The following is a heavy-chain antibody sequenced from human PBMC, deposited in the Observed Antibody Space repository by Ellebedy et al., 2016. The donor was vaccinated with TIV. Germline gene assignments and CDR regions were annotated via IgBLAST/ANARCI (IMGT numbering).Heavy chain of an antibody. Sequence: AGSLRLSXVGSGFTFSNSWMDWVRQAPGKGLEWVGRIRRIVDGGTIDYATPVKDRFTISRDDSKNTLYLQMNSLKTEDTALYYCTTDFSNWGQGTLVTVSS. D-gene: IGHD3-3*01. CDR2: IRRIVDGGTI. CDR1: GFTFSNSW. J-gene: IGHJ4*02. CDR3: TTDFSN. V-gene: IGHV3-15*07.